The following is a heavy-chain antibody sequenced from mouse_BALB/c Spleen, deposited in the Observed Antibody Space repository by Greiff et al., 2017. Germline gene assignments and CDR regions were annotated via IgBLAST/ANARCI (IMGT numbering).Heavy chain of an antibody. Sequence: VKLMESGAELARPGASVKLSCKASGYTFTSYWMQWVKQRPGQGLEWIGAIYPGDGDTRYTQKFKGKATLTADKSSSTAYMQLSSLASEDSAVYYCARGAAYDYAMDYWGQGTSVTVSS. CDR3: ARGAAYDYAMDY. V-gene: IGHV1-87*01. D-gene: IGHD2-3*01. CDR1: GYTFTSYW. J-gene: IGHJ4*01. CDR2: IYPGDGDT.